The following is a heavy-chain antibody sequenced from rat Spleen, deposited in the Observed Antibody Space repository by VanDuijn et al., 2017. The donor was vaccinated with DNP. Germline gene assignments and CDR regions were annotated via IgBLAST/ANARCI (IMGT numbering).Heavy chain of an antibody. CDR1: GFTFSSYW. Sequence: EVQLVETGGGLVQPGRSLKLSCVASGFTFSSYWMYWIRQAPGKGMEWVASINPDGGSTYYPESVKGRFTVSRDNAENTVYLQMNSLRSEDTATYYCAIANGNYWGQGVMVTVSS. D-gene: IGHD4-1*01. V-gene: IGHV5-58*01. J-gene: IGHJ2*01. CDR2: INPDGGST. CDR3: AIANGNY.